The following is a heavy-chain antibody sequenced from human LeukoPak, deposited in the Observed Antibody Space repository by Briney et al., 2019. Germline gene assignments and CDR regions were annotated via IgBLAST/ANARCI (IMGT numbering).Heavy chain of an antibody. CDR2: ISGSGGST. J-gene: IGHJ5*02. V-gene: IGHV3-23*01. CDR1: GFTFSRYV. D-gene: IGHD5-24*01. CDR3: ARLGVSDGYNYVGWFDP. Sequence: GGSLRLSCAASGFTFSRYVMTWVRQAPGKGLEWVSGISGSGGSTYYADSVKGRFTISRDNANNSLYLQMNSLRAEDTAVYYCARLGVSDGYNYVGWFDPWGKGTLVTVSS.